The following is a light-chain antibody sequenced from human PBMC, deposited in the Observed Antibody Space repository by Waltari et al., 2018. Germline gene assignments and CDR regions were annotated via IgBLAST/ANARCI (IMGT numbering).Light chain of an antibody. CDR1: SSNVGNYNL. CDR2: EVN. Sequence: QSALTQPASVSGSPGQTITISCTGTSSNVGNYNLVSWYQQHPGKAPKLLIYEVNERPSGVSNRFSGSKSGDTASLTISGLQAEDEADYYCCSYAGSSTHVLFGGGTKLTVL. CDR3: CSYAGSSTHVL. J-gene: IGLJ2*01. V-gene: IGLV2-23*02.